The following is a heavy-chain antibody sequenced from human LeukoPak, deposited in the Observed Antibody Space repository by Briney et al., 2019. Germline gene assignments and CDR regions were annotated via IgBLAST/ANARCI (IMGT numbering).Heavy chain of an antibody. V-gene: IGHV3-53*01. CDR1: GLSVSDKY. CDR3: AGGQMFTSGGFDN. Sequence: PGGSLRLSCAASGLSVSDKYISWGRQAPGKGLEWVSVLYTGGNIYYADFVKGRFTISRDNSNNMVFLQMNSLTAEDTALYYCAGGQMFTSGGFDNWGQGALVTVSS. D-gene: IGHD6-19*01. CDR2: LYTGGNI. J-gene: IGHJ4*02.